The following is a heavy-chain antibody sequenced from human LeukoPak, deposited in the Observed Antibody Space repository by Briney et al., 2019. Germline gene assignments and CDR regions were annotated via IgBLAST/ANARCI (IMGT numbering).Heavy chain of an antibody. CDR1: GFTFGDYA. CDR3: TGYNWFDP. V-gene: IGHV3-49*04. Sequence: GGSLRLSCTASGFTFGDYAMNWVRQAPGKGLEWVGFIRSKAYGGTTEYAASVKGRFTVSRDDSKSIAYLQMNSLKTEDTAVYYCTGYNWFDPWGRETLVTVSS. J-gene: IGHJ5*02. CDR2: IRSKAYGGTT.